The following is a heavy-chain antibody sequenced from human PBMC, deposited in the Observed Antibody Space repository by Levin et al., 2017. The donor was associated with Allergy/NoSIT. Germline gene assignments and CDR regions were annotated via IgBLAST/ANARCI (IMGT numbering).Heavy chain of an antibody. CDR3: ARQYSGSYYGNWYFDL. CDR1: GGSISSYY. J-gene: IGHJ2*01. D-gene: IGHD1-26*01. CDR2: IYYSGST. Sequence: PSETLSLTCTVSGGSISSYYWSWIRQPPGKGLEWIGYIYYSGSTNYNPSLKSRVTISVDTSKNQFSLKLSSVTAADTAVYYCARQYSGSYYGNWYFDLWGRGTLVTVSS. V-gene: IGHV4-59*08.